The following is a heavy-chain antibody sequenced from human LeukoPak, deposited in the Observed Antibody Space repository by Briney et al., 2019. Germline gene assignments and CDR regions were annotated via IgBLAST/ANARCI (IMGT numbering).Heavy chain of an antibody. CDR2: IYYSGSA. CDR3: ARRSTLYDAFDI. J-gene: IGHJ3*02. D-gene: IGHD6-13*01. CDR1: GGSISSYY. Sequence: SETLSLTCTVSGGSISSYYWSWIRQPPGKGLEWIGYIYYSGSANYNPSLKTRVTISVDTSKNQLSLKLSSVTAADTAVYYCARRSTLYDAFDIWGQGTTVTVSS. V-gene: IGHV4-59*08.